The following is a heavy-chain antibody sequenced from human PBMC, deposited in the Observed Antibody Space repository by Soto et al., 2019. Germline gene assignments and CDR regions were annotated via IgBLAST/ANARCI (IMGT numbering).Heavy chain of an antibody. CDR3: AREGQWLHNDY. Sequence: QVQLVESGGGVVQPGRSLRLSCAASGFTFSSYAMHWVRQAPGKGLEWVAVISYDGSKKYYADSVKGRFTISRDNSKNPLYLQMNSLREENTAEYYGAREGQWLHNDYWGQGTLVTVSS. CDR2: ISYDGSKK. V-gene: IGHV3-30-3*01. CDR1: GFTFSSYA. D-gene: IGHD3-22*01. J-gene: IGHJ4*02.